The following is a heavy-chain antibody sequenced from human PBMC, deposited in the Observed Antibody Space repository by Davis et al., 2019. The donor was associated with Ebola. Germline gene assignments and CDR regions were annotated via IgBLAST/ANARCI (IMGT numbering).Heavy chain of an antibody. D-gene: IGHD2-15*01. Sequence: SLKISCAASGFTFSSYAMSWVRQAPGKGLEWVAVMSFDGSIEYYADSVQGRFTISRDNSKNMLFLQLDRLRPDDTAVYYCAKDLRYSSSSLYYHYGMDVWGQGTTVTVSS. J-gene: IGHJ6*02. V-gene: IGHV3-30*18. CDR1: GFTFSSYA. CDR3: AKDLRYSSSSLYYHYGMDV. CDR2: MSFDGSIE.